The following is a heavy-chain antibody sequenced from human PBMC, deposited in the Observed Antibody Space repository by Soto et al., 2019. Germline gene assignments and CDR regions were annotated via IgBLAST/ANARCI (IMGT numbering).Heavy chain of an antibody. CDR3: ARGAALAGKLDL. D-gene: IGHD6-19*01. V-gene: IGHV3-21*06. CDR2: FSSHGGDI. Sequence: GGSLRLSCEASGFPFTSDSMTWVRQAPGKGLEWGSSFSSHGGDICYADSVKGRFTISTDNAKDSLHLQMNSLTGEDSAVYYCARGAALAGKLDLWGQGTLVTVSS. J-gene: IGHJ4*02. CDR1: GFPFTSDS.